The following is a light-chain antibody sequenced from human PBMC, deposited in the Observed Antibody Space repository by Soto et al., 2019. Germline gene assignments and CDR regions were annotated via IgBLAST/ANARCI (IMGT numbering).Light chain of an antibody. CDR1: SSNIGRNT. V-gene: IGLV1-44*01. CDR3: ATWDDSLNGVV. CDR2: SNN. Sequence: QSVLTQPPSASGTPGQRVTISCSGSSSNIGRNTVNWYQHVPGTAPKLLIYSNNQRPSGVPDRFSGSKSGTSASLAISGLQSEDEADYYCATWDDSLNGVVFGGGTKLTVL. J-gene: IGLJ2*01.